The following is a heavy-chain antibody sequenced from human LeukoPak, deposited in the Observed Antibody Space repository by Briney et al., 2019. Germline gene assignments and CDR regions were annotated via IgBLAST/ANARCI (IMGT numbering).Heavy chain of an antibody. CDR2: IYYSGST. CDR1: GCSISSYY. J-gene: IGHJ6*04. CDR3: ARDQNGGMDV. D-gene: IGHD1-1*01. V-gene: IGHV4-59*01. Sequence: PSETLSLTCTVSGCSISSYYWSWIRQPPGKGLEWIGYIYYSGSTNYNPSLKSRVTISVDTSKNQFSLKLSSVTAADTAVYYCARDQNGGMDVWGEGTTVTVSP.